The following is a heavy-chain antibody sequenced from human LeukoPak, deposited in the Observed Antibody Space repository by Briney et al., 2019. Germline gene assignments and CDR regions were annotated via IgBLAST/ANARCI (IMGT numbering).Heavy chain of an antibody. CDR3: TTVEDLLRWALSDGSDI. V-gene: IGHV3-20*04. J-gene: IGHJ3*02. CDR2: INWNGGSR. D-gene: IGHD3-3*01. CDR1: GFKFDDYG. Sequence: GGSLRLSCAASGFKFDDYGMSWVRQVPGKGLEWVFGINWNGGSRGYADSVKGRFTISRDNAKNSVYLQMNSLKTEDTAVYYCTTVEDLLRWALSDGSDIWGQGTMVTVSS.